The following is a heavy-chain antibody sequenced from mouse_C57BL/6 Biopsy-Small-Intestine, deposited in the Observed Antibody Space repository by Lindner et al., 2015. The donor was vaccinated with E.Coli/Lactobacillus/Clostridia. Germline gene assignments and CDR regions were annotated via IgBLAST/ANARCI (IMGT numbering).Heavy chain of an antibody. Sequence: VQLQESGGGLVKPGGSLKLSCAASGFIFSDFGIHWVRQAPEKGLEWAAYISSGSTTIYYADSVRGRFTISRDNAKNTLFLQMTSLRSEDTAMYYCVRRGYAMDYWGQGTSVTVSS. CDR3: VRRGYAMDY. J-gene: IGHJ4*01. CDR2: ISSGSTTI. CDR1: GFIFSDFG. V-gene: IGHV5-17*01.